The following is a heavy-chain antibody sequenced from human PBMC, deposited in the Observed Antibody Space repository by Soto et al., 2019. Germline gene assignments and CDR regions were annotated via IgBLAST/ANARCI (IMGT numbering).Heavy chain of an antibody. D-gene: IGHD2-15*01. CDR3: ARLGGFFQALDS. CDR1: GGSISPYY. CDR2: IYFGGTT. V-gene: IGHV4-59*08. Sequence: SETLSLTCTVSGGSISPYYWSWIRQPPGKGLEWIGYIYFGGTTKYNPSLKSLVSMSVDTSKNQFSLKLTSVTAADPAVYYCARLGGFFQALDSSCQGTLVTVSS. J-gene: IGHJ4*02.